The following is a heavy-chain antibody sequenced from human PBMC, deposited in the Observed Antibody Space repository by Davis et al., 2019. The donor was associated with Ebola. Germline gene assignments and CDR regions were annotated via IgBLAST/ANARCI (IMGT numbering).Heavy chain of an antibody. V-gene: IGHV1-3*01. CDR3: ARDLRGWYSFDY. J-gene: IGHJ4*02. CDR1: GYTFTTYA. D-gene: IGHD6-19*01. Sequence: ASVKVSCKASGYTFTTYAMHWVRQAPGQRLEWMGWINAGNGNTKYSQKFQGRVTITRDTSASTAYMELSSLRSEDTAVYYCARDLRGWYSFDYWGQGTLVTVSS. CDR2: INAGNGNT.